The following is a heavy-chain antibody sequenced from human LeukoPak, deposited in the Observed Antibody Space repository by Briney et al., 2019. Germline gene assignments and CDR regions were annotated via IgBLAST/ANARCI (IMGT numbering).Heavy chain of an antibody. Sequence: GGSLRLSCAASGFTFSNYGMHWVRQAPGKGLEWVTFIRYDGGNKYYADSLKGRFTISRDNSKNTLYLQMNSLRAEDTAVYYCAKDQGGYYYDSSGFNWFDPWGQGTLVTVSS. CDR1: GFTFSNYG. CDR2: IRYDGGNK. V-gene: IGHV3-30*02. CDR3: AKDQGGYYYDSSGFNWFDP. J-gene: IGHJ5*02. D-gene: IGHD3-22*01.